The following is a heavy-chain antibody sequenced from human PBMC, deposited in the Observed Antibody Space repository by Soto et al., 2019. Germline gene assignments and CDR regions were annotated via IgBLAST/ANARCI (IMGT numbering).Heavy chain of an antibody. Sequence: VQLVESGGGLVQPGGSLRLSCAASGFTFSSFWMSWVRQAPGKGLEWVANINQDGSEKYYVDSVKGRFTISRDNAKNSLYLQMNSLRAEDTAVYCCARDIVVVPAATHYYYYGMDVWGQGTTVTVSS. CDR1: GFTFSSFW. D-gene: IGHD2-2*01. CDR3: ARDIVVVPAATHYYYYGMDV. V-gene: IGHV3-7*01. J-gene: IGHJ6*02. CDR2: INQDGSEK.